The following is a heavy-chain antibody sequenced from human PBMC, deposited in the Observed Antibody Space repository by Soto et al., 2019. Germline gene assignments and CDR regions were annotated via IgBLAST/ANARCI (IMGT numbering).Heavy chain of an antibody. CDR3: ARDQGLRWFDP. CDR2: ISYDGSNK. J-gene: IGHJ5*02. V-gene: IGHV3-30-3*01. CDR1: GFTFSSYA. Sequence: ESGGGVVQPGRSLRLSCAASGFTFSSYAMHWVRQAPGKGLEWVAVISYDGSNKYYADSVKGRFTISRDNSKNTLYLQMNSLRAEDTAVYYCARDQGLRWFDPWGQGTLVTVSS.